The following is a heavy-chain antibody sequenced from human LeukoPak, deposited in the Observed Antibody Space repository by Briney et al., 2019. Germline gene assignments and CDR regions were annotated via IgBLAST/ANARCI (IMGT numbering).Heavy chain of an antibody. CDR3: ARAFYSSSWYHKEDFFDY. CDR1: DYSITNGYY. Sequence: SETLSLTCTVSDYSITNGYYWGWIRQPPGKGLEWIGSIYHSGSTYYNPSLKSRVTISVDTSKNQFSLKLSSVTAADTAVFYCARAFYSSSWYHKEDFFDYWGQGTLVTVSP. V-gene: IGHV4-38-2*02. CDR2: IYHSGST. J-gene: IGHJ4*02. D-gene: IGHD6-13*01.